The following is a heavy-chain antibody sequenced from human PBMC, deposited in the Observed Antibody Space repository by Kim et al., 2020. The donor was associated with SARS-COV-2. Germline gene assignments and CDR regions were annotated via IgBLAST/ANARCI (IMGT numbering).Heavy chain of an antibody. CDR3: ARGIHTVTTVFDY. Sequence: SETLSLTCTVSGGSISSGDYYWSWIRQPPGKGLEWIGYIYYSGSTYYNPSLKSRVTISVDTSKNQFSLKLSSVTAADTAVYYCARGIHTVTTVFDYWGQGTLVTVSS. J-gene: IGHJ4*02. D-gene: IGHD4-17*01. CDR2: IYYSGST. V-gene: IGHV4-30-4*01. CDR1: GGSISSGDYY.